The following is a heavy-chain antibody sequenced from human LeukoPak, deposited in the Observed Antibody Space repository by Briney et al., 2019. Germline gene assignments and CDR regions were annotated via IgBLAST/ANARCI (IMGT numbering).Heavy chain of an antibody. V-gene: IGHV3-21*04. CDR3: AKDATPRNGIWDNFDH. CDR1: GFTFSTYS. D-gene: IGHD1-26*01. Sequence: PGGSLRLSCAASGFTFSTYSMNWVRQPPGKGLEWVSYISSGSSYIYYADSEKGRFTISRDNAKNSLYLQMSSLRAADTAVYFCAKDATPRNGIWDNFDHWGQGTPVTVSS. J-gene: IGHJ4*02. CDR2: ISSGSSYI.